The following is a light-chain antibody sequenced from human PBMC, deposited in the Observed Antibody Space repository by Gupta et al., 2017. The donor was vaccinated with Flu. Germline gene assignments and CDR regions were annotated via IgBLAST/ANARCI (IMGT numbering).Light chain of an antibody. CDR1: QGISAW. CDR2: AAS. J-gene: IGKJ1*01. CDR3: QRTDNFPWT. Sequence: PSSGYASVGDTVTITCRASQGISAWLAWYQQKPGKAPKLLMSAASSLESGVPTRFSGSGSGTDFTLTISRLQPEDFATYYCQRTDNFPWTFGQGTKVEIK. V-gene: IGKV1-12*01.